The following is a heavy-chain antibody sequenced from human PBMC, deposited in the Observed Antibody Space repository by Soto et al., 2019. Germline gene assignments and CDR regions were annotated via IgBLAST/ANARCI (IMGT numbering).Heavy chain of an antibody. Sequence: PGESLKISCKGSGYSFTSYWIGWVRQMPGKGLEWMGIIYPGDSDTRYSPSFQGQVTISADKSISTAYLQWSSLKASDTAMYYCARGEAAGTTNYDYYGMDVWGQGTTVTVSS. V-gene: IGHV5-51*01. J-gene: IGHJ6*02. CDR1: GYSFTSYW. D-gene: IGHD6-13*01. CDR3: ARGEAAGTTNYDYYGMDV. CDR2: IYPGDSDT.